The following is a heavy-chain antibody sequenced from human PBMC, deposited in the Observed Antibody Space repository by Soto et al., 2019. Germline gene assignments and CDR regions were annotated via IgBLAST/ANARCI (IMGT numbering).Heavy chain of an antibody. CDR3: AVYGYGLSASAY. CDR2: INQDGSER. J-gene: IGHJ4*02. CDR1: GLTFRNDW. V-gene: IGHV3-7*03. Sequence: EMQLVESGGGLVQPGGSLRLSCAGSGLTFRNDWLSWVRQAPGKGLEWVANINQDGSERYYVESVRGRFTISRENGENSLDLQLNSLRPEDTAVYYCAVYGYGLSASAYCGQGTLDTVSS. D-gene: IGHD4-17*01.